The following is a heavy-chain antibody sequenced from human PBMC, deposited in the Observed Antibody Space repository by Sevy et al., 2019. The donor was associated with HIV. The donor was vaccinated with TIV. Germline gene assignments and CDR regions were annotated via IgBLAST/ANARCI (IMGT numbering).Heavy chain of an antibody. V-gene: IGHV3-23*01. Sequence: GGSLRLSCEDSGFSFSTYGMIWVRQAPGKGLEWVSGITTNGATTYYADSVKGRFTISRDNSKNTLYLQMNSLRAEDTAVYYCATHPDSHYYDSSAYYDDQWGQGTLVTVSS. CDR3: ATHPDSHYYDSSAYYDDQ. CDR1: GFSFSTYG. CDR2: ITTNGATT. D-gene: IGHD3-22*01. J-gene: IGHJ4*02.